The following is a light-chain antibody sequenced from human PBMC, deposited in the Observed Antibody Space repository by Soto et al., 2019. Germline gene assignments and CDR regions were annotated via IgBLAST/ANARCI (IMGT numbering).Light chain of an antibody. CDR2: AAS. V-gene: IGKV1-39*01. Sequence: DIQMTQSPSSLSASVGARVTITCRASQSISSYLNWYQQKPGKAPKLLIHAASSLESGVPSRFSGSGSGTDFTLTISSLQPEDSATYYCQQSYSIPVTFGQGTKVDI. CDR3: QQSYSIPVT. CDR1: QSISSY. J-gene: IGKJ2*01.